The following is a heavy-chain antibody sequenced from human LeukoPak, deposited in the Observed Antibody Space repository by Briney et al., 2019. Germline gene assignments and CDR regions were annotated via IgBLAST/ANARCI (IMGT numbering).Heavy chain of an antibody. D-gene: IGHD4-17*01. V-gene: IGHV4-4*07. CDR3: AREWRDYRYMDV. CDR1: GDSISDYY. Sequence: SGTLSLTCTVSGDSISDYYCNWIRQPAGKGLEWIGRIQTSGSTNYNPSLKHRVTMSVDTSKNQFSLKLSSVTAADTAVYYCAREWRDYRYMDVWGKGTTVTISS. CDR2: IQTSGST. J-gene: IGHJ6*03.